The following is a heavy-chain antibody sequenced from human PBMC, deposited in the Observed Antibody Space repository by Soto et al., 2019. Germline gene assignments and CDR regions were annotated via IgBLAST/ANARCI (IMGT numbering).Heavy chain of an antibody. CDR1: GFTFRTYW. Sequence: EVQLVESGGGLVQPGESLRLSCAASGFTFRTYWMTWVRQAPGKGLEWVANIQQDGSVQHYVDSVRGRFTISRDNAKNSLYLQMNSLRDEDTALYYCARDRSPDTTTNYYDALDFWCQGTMVTVSS. V-gene: IGHV3-7*01. CDR3: ARDRSPDTTTNYYDALDF. CDR2: IQQDGSVQ. J-gene: IGHJ3*01. D-gene: IGHD1-26*01.